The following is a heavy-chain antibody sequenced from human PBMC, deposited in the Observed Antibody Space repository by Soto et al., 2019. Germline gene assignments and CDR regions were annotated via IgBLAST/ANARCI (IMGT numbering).Heavy chain of an antibody. Sequence: QVQLQESGPGLVKPSETLSLTCTVSGGSISSYYWSWIRQPPGKGLEWIGYIHYSGSTNYNPSLKSRVTIPVDTAKNQFSLKLSSVNAADTAVYYGARRGYSSGWYNYWGQGTLVTVSS. CDR1: GGSISSYY. CDR2: IHYSGST. J-gene: IGHJ4*02. D-gene: IGHD6-19*01. CDR3: ARRGYSSGWYNY. V-gene: IGHV4-59*08.